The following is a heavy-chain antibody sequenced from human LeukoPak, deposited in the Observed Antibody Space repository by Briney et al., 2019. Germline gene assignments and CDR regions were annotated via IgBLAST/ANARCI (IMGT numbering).Heavy chain of an antibody. CDR2: IYYSGTT. CDR1: GDSISSTTYF. V-gene: IGHV4-39*01. J-gene: IGHJ3*01. D-gene: IGHD6-13*01. CDR3: ARLHQQQLSV. Sequence: KPSETLSLTCTVSGDSISSTTYFWGWIRQPPGKGLKWIGSIYYSGTTYYNSSLKSRVAISVDTSKNQFSLRLSSVTAADTAVYYCARLHQQQLSVWGQGTMVTVSS.